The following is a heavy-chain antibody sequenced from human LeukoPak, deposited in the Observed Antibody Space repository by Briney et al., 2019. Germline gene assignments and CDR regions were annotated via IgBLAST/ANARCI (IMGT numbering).Heavy chain of an antibody. CDR3: AREEYGGVYFDY. Sequence: GGSLRLSCAASGFTFSSYAMHWVRQAPGKGLEWVAVISYDASNKYYTDSVKGRFTISRDNSKNMLYLQMDSLKVEDTAVYHCAREEYGGVYFDYWGQGTLVT. D-gene: IGHD4-23*01. V-gene: IGHV3-30-3*01. J-gene: IGHJ4*02. CDR1: GFTFSSYA. CDR2: ISYDASNK.